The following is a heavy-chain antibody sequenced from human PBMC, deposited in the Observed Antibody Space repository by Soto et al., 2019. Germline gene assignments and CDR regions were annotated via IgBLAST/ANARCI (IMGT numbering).Heavy chain of an antibody. D-gene: IGHD3-3*01. CDR1: GGSFSGYY. CDR3: ARLPRDFWSGYYAFDY. Sequence: SETLSLTCAVYGGSFSGYYWSWIRQPPGKGLEWIGEINHSGSTNYNPSLKSRVTISVDTSKNQFSLKLSSVTAADTAVYYCARLPRDFWSGYYAFDYWGQGTLVTVSS. V-gene: IGHV4-34*01. CDR2: INHSGST. J-gene: IGHJ4*02.